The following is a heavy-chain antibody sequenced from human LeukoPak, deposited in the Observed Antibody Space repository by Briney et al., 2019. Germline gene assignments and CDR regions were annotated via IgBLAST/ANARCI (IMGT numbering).Heavy chain of an antibody. V-gene: IGHV1-3*01. CDR1: GYTFTSYA. D-gene: IGHD3-10*01. CDR3: ARDPFTMVRGVTKLALDY. CDR2: INAGNGNT. Sequence: GASVKVSCKASGYTFTSYAMHWVRQAPGQRLEWMGWINAGNGNTKYSQKFQGRVTITRDTSASTAYMELSSLRSEDTAVYYCARDPFTMVRGVTKLALDYWGQGTLVTVSS. J-gene: IGHJ4*02.